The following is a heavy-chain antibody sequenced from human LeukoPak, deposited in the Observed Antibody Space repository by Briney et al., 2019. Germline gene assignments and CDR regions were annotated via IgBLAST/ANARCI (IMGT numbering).Heavy chain of an antibody. CDR2: VSAYNGNT. CDR3: ARDTHRREDHFDY. V-gene: IGHV1-18*04. Sequence: GASVKVSCKASGYTFTGYYMHWVRQAPGQGLEWMGWVSAYNGNTNYAQKVQGRVTMTTDTSTSTAYMELRSLRSDDTAVYFCARDTHRREDHFDYWGQGTLVTVSS. J-gene: IGHJ4*02. CDR1: GYTFTGYY.